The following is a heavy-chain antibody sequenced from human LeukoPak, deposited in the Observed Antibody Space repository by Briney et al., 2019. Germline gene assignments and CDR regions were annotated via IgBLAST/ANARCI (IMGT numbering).Heavy chain of an antibody. CDR2: IYWNDDK. J-gene: IGHJ6*02. D-gene: IGHD5-12*01. V-gene: IGHV2-5*04. CDR1: GFSLTTGGVA. CDR3: LHDHDYRMDV. Sequence: SGPTLVNPTQTLTLTCSFSGFSLTTGGVAVGWLRQPPGKALEWLALIYWNDDKRYSPSLRSRLTITKDTSKNQVVLVMTDMDPADTGTYYCLHDHDYRMDVWGQETTVTVSS.